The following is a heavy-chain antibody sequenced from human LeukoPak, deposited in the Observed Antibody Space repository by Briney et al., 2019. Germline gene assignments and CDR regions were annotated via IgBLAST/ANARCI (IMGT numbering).Heavy chain of an antibody. Sequence: SETLSLTCTVSGGSISNYNWSWIRQPPAKGLQWIGYIYNSGHTNYNPSLKSRVTISEDTSKNQLSLKLSSVTAADTAVYYCARAAVTTSRYFQHWGQGTLVTVSS. D-gene: IGHD4-17*01. V-gene: IGHV4-59*01. J-gene: IGHJ1*01. CDR2: IYNSGHT. CDR3: ARAAVTTSRYFQH. CDR1: GGSISNYN.